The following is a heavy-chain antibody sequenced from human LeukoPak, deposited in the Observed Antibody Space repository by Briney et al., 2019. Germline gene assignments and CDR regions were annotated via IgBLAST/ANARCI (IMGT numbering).Heavy chain of an antibody. D-gene: IGHD3-16*01. Sequence: GGSLRLSCAASGFTFSSYNMNWVRQAPGKGLEWISSITRNSNYIYYADSVKGRFTISRDNGKSSLFLQMNSLRAEDTAVYYCARENWGYYCDYWGQGTLVTVSS. CDR3: ARENWGYYCDY. V-gene: IGHV3-21*01. CDR1: GFTFSSYN. CDR2: ITRNSNYI. J-gene: IGHJ4*02.